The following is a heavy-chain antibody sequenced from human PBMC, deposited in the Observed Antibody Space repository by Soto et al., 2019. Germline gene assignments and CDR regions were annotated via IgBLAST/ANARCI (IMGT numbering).Heavy chain of an antibody. D-gene: IGHD5-12*01. V-gene: IGHV2-70*11. CDR1: GFSLSTTAMC. J-gene: IGHJ4*02. CDR3: ARIRRGSGYGYYFDY. Sequence: GSGPTLVNPTQTLTLTCSFSGFSLSTTAMCVSWIRQPPGKALEWLARIDWDDDKYYSTSLKTRLSISKDTSKNRVVLTMTNMDPVDTATYYCARIRRGSGYGYYFDYWGQGALVTVSS. CDR2: IDWDDDK.